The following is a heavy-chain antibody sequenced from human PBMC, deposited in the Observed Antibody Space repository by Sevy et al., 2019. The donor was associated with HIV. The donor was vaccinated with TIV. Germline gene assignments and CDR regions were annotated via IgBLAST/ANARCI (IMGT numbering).Heavy chain of an antibody. CDR2: ISGSGRYT. CDR3: AKGFCGGGTCPRDYYYYGMDV. CDR1: EFTFSSYG. J-gene: IGHJ6*02. Sequence: GGSLRLSCAASEFTFSSYGMSWVRQAPGKGLEWVSSISGSGRYTYYADSVEGRFTISRDNSKNTLYVQMNSLRAEDTAVYYCAKGFCGGGTCPRDYYYYGMDVWGQGTTVTVSS. D-gene: IGHD2-15*01. V-gene: IGHV3-23*01.